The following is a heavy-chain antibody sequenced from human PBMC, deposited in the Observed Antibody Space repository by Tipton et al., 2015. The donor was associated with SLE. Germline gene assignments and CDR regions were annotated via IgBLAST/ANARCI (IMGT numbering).Heavy chain of an antibody. Sequence: GSLRLSCADSGFTIRTYTMTWVRQAPGKGLEWVSGINDSGDYTYYADSVKGRFTISRDNSKNTLYLQMNSLRAEDTAVYYCAKDRRPLEPGSGGYSGYYGMDVWGQGTTVPVSS. J-gene: IGHJ6*02. CDR1: GFTIRTYT. D-gene: IGHD1-26*01. V-gene: IGHV3-23*01. CDR3: AKDRRPLEPGSGGYSGYYGMDV. CDR2: INDSGDYT.